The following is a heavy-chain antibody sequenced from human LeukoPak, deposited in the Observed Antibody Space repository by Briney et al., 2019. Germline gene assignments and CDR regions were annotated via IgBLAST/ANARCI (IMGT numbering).Heavy chain of an antibody. CDR1: GGSISSSSYY. J-gene: IGHJ4*02. CDR2: IYYSGST. CDR3: ARGVFVGYSYGYGFDY. Sequence: PSETLSLTCTVSGGSISSSSYYWSWNRQPPGKGLEWIGYIYYSGSTNYNPSLKSRVTISVDTSKNQFSLKLSSVTAADTAVYYCARGVFVGYSYGYGFDYWGQGTLVTVSS. V-gene: IGHV4-61*01. D-gene: IGHD5-18*01.